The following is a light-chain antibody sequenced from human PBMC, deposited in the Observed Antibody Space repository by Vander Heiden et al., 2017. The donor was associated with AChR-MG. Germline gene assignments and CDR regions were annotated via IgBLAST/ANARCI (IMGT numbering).Light chain of an antibody. CDR1: QSISTW. V-gene: IGKV1-5*03. CDR3: QQYKTFVT. CDR2: KVS. Sequence: DIQMTQTPSTLSAAVGDRVTISCRASQSISTWLAWYQQKPGKAPNLLIYKVSILESGVPSRFSGSGSGTEFTLTISSLQPDDFATYYCQQYKTFVTFGGTTKVEIK. J-gene: IGKJ4*01.